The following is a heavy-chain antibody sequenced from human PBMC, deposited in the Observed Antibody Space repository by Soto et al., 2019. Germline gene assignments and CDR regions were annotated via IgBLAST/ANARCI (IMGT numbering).Heavy chain of an antibody. CDR2: LYWDGDE. CDR1: GFSLTTSGVG. Sequence: QITLKESGPTLVRPTQTLTLTCTFSGFSLTTSGVGVGWIRQPPVKALECLALLYWDGDERYCPSLKSRLTITKDTSKNQVVHTMTNMDPVDTATYYCAHSQGPLFDYWGQGTLVTVSS. J-gene: IGHJ4*02. CDR3: AHSQGPLFDY. V-gene: IGHV2-5*02.